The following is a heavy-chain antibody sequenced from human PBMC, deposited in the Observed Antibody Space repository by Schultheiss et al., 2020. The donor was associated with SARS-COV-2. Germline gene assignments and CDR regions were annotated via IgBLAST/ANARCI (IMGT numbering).Heavy chain of an antibody. CDR3: ARCPNYYDSSGYYYDTCYYGMDV. D-gene: IGHD3-22*01. Sequence: SQTLSLTCTVSGGSISSYYWSWIRQPAGKGLEWIGRIYTSGSTNYNPSLKSRVTISVDTSKNQFSLKLSSVTAADTAVYYCARCPNYYDSSGYYYDTCYYGMDVWGQGTTVTVSS. CDR2: IYTSGST. V-gene: IGHV4-4*07. CDR1: GGSISSYY. J-gene: IGHJ6*02.